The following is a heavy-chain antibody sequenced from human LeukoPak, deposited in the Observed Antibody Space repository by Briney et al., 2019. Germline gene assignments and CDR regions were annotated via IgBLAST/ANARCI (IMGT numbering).Heavy chain of an antibody. V-gene: IGHV1-18*01. J-gene: IGHJ4*02. CDR1: GYTFTSFG. D-gene: IGHD3-22*01. Sequence: APVKVSCKASGYTFTSFGISWVRQAPGQGLEWMGWISPYNGNTNYPQKVQGRITVTTDTSTSTAYMELRSLRSDDTAVYYCARDKNHYDTRGDFWGQGTLVTVSS. CDR3: ARDKNHYDTRGDF. CDR2: ISPYNGNT.